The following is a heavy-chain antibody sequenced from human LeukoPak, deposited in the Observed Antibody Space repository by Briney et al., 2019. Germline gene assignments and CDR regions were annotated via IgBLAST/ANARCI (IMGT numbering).Heavy chain of an antibody. CDR3: ARAVAGYFDY. CDR1: GFTFSTYW. D-gene: IGHD6-19*01. J-gene: IGHJ4*02. Sequence: SGGSLRLSCAASGFTFSTYWMHWVRQAPGKGLVWVSRISSDGSTTSYADSVKGRFTISRDNAKNTLYLQVNSLRAEDTAVYYCARAVAGYFDYWGQGTLVTVSS. CDR2: ISSDGSTT. V-gene: IGHV3-74*01.